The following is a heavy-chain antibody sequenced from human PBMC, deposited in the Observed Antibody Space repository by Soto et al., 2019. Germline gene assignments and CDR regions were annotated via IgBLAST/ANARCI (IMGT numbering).Heavy chain of an antibody. J-gene: IGHJ4*02. CDR2: IYYSGST. V-gene: IGHV4-31*03. D-gene: IGHD4-17*01. Sequence: SETLSLTCTVSGGSISSGGYYWSWIRQHPGKGLEWIGYIYYSGSTYYNPSLKSRVTISVDTSKNQFSLKLSSVTAADTAVYYCARVATVTAYDYWGQGTLVTVSS. CDR1: GGSISSGGYY. CDR3: ARVATVTAYDY.